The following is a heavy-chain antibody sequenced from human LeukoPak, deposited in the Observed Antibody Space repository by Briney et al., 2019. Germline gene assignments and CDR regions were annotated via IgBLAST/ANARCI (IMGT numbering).Heavy chain of an antibody. Sequence: GESLKISCKGSGYSFTSYWIGWVRQMPGKGLEWMGIIYPGDSDTRYSPSFQGQVTISADKSINTAYLQWSSLKASDTAMYYCARQLLETTYYYDSSGYHTFDYWGQGTLVTVSS. J-gene: IGHJ4*02. CDR3: ARQLLETTYYYDSSGYHTFDY. CDR2: IYPGDSDT. D-gene: IGHD3-22*01. CDR1: GYSFTSYW. V-gene: IGHV5-51*01.